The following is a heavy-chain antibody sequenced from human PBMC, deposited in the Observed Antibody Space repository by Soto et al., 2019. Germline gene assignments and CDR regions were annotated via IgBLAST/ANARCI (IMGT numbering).Heavy chain of an antibody. J-gene: IGHJ4*02. D-gene: IGHD3-22*01. CDR2: ISGSGGST. CDR3: AKFGENPPGPYYYDSSGYSYFDY. V-gene: IGHV3-23*01. CDR1: GFTFSSYA. Sequence: GGSLRLSCAASGFTFSSYAMSWVRQAPGKGLEWVSAISGSGGSTYYADSVKGRFTISRDNSKNTLYLQMNSLRAEDTAVYYCAKFGENPPGPYYYDSSGYSYFDYWGQGTLVTGLL.